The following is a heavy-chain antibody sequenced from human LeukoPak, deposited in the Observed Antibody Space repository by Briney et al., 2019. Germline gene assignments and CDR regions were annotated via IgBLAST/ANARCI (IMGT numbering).Heavy chain of an antibody. J-gene: IGHJ6*02. CDR1: GFTFSDYY. Sequence: GGSLRLSCAASGFTFSDYYMSWVRQAPGKGLEWVSYISSSGSTIYYADSVKGRFTISRDNAKNSLYLQMHSLSTEATDVYYCTRRAPDSSITGCYMGAYCYCMDVWGQGTTVTVSS. V-gene: IGHV3-11*01. CDR3: TRRAPDSSITGCYMGAYCYCMDV. D-gene: IGHD2-2*02. CDR2: ISSSGSTI.